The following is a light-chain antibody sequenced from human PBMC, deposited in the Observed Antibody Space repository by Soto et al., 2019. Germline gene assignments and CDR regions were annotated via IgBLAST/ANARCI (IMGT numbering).Light chain of an antibody. CDR1: QTVASNY. V-gene: IGKV3-20*01. CDR3: QQYANSPPRA. J-gene: IGKJ2*01. Sequence: ETVLTQSPGTLSLSPGERATLSCRASQTVASNYVAWYQQKPGQAPRLLIYAASSRATGVPDRFSGSGSGTDFTLTISRLEPEDFAIYYCQQYANSPPRAFGRGTKLEI. CDR2: AAS.